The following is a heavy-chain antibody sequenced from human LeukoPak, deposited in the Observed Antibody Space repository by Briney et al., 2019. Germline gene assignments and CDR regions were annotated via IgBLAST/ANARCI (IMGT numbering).Heavy chain of an antibody. D-gene: IGHD5-18*01. CDR2: IHYSGST. CDR1: GGSISSYY. V-gene: IGHV4-59*01. CDR3: TRILFVDTAMVDAFDI. Sequence: SETLSLTCIVSGGSISSYYWSWIRQPPGKGLEWIGYIHYSGSTNYNPSLKSRVTISVDTSKNQFSLKLSSVTAADTAVYYCTRILFVDTAMVDAFDIWGQGTMVTVSS. J-gene: IGHJ3*02.